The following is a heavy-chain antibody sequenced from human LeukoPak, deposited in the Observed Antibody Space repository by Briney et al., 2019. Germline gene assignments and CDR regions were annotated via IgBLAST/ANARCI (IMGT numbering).Heavy chain of an antibody. D-gene: IGHD5-24*01. V-gene: IGHV4-4*07. CDR1: GGSISTYY. J-gene: IGHJ4*02. CDR3: ARAKRWLPFDY. Sequence: SETLSLTCTVSGGSISTYYWSWIRQPAGKGLEWIGRIYTSGSTNYNPSLKSRVTISVDTSKNQFSLKLDSVTAADTAVYYCARAKRWLPFDYWGQGTLVTVSS. CDR2: IYTSGST.